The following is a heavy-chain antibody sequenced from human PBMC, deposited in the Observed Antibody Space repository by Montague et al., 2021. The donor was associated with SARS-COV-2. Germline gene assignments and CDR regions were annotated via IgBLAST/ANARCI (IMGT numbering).Heavy chain of an antibody. Sequence: SETLSLTCTVSGGSISSSSYYWGWLRQPPGKGLEWIGSIYYSGSTYYNPPLKSRVTISVDTSKNQFSLKLSSVTAADTAVYYCASPTYYYDSSGSDAFDIWGQGTMVTVSS. J-gene: IGHJ3*02. CDR2: IYYSGST. D-gene: IGHD3-22*01. V-gene: IGHV4-39*01. CDR1: GGSISSSSYY. CDR3: ASPTYYYDSSGSDAFDI.